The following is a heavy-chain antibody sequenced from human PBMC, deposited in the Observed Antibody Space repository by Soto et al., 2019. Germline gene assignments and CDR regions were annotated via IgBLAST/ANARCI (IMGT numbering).Heavy chain of an antibody. Sequence: VGSLRLSCAASGFIFSNAWMSWVRQAPGKGLEWVGRIKSKADGGTTNYAAPVKGRFNISRDGSKNTLYLQMNGLKTEDTAVYYCTTGWSSKDYWGQGTLVTVSS. CDR3: TTGWSSKDY. D-gene: IGHD3-3*01. CDR2: IKSKADGGTT. V-gene: IGHV3-15*01. CDR1: GFIFSNAW. J-gene: IGHJ4*02.